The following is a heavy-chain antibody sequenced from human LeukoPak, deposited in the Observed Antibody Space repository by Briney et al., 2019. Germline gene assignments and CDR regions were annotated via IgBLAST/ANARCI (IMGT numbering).Heavy chain of an antibody. V-gene: IGHV3-21*04. CDR2: ISSSSSYI. CDR1: GFTFSSYS. J-gene: IGHJ4*02. Sequence: GGSLRLSCAASGFTFSSYSMNWVRQAPGKGLEWVSSISSSSSYIYYADSVKGRFTISRDTSQNTLYLQLHSLRADDTAVYYCAKGREQPWNFDYWGQGALVTVSS. D-gene: IGHD1-26*01. CDR3: AKGREQPWNFDY.